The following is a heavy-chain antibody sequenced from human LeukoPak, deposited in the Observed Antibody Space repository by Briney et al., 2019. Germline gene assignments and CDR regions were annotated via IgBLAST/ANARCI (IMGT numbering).Heavy chain of an antibody. D-gene: IGHD6-19*01. V-gene: IGHV1-69*06. Sequence: GALVKVSCKASGGTFSSYAISWVRQAPGQGLEWMGGIIPIFGTANYAQKFQGRVTITADTSTDTAYMELSSLRSEDTAVYYCATGEYSSGWPFDYWGQGTLVTVSS. CDR2: IIPIFGTA. CDR1: GGTFSSYA. J-gene: IGHJ4*02. CDR3: ATGEYSSGWPFDY.